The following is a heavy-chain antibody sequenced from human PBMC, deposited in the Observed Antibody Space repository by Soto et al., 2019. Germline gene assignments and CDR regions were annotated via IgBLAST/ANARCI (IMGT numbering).Heavy chain of an antibody. Sequence: EVQLVESGGGLVQPGGSLRLSCAASGFTFSNYDMHWVRQVTGKGLEWVSGITTTGDTYYAGSVKGRFTISREKAKNSLYLQRNSRSAGDTAVYYCARELNGGSYGMDVWGQGTTVTVSS. V-gene: IGHV3-13*01. CDR1: GFTFSNYD. CDR3: ARELNGGSYGMDV. D-gene: IGHD1-1*01. CDR2: ITTTGDT. J-gene: IGHJ6*02.